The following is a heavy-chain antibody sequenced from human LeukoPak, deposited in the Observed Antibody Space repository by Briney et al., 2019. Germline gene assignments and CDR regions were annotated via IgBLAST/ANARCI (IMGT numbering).Heavy chain of an antibody. J-gene: IGHJ4*02. Sequence: ASVKVSCKASGYTFTSYYMHWVRQAPGQGLEWMGIINPSGGSTSYAQKFQGRVTMTRDTSTSTVYMELSSLRSEDTAVYYCAKAEGSYGDYETYFDYWGQGTLVTVSS. CDR2: INPSGGST. CDR3: AKAEGSYGDYETYFDY. D-gene: IGHD4-17*01. V-gene: IGHV1-46*01. CDR1: GYTFTSYY.